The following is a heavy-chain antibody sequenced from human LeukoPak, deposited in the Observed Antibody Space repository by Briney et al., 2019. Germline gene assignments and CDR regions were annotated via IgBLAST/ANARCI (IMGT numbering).Heavy chain of an antibody. J-gene: IGHJ4*02. Sequence: SQTLSLTCTVSGYSISSGYYWGWIRQPPGKGLEWIGSIFHSGSTYYNPSLKSRVTISVDTSKNQFSLKLSSVTAADTAVYYCASRYYHDSSGYFDYWGQGTLVTVSS. CDR2: IFHSGST. CDR1: GYSISSGYY. CDR3: ASRYYHDSSGYFDY. D-gene: IGHD3-22*01. V-gene: IGHV4-38-2*02.